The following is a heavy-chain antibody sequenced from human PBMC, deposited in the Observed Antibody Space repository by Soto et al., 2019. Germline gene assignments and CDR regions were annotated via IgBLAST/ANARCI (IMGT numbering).Heavy chain of an antibody. V-gene: IGHV1-18*04. D-gene: IGHD2-8*01. CDR3: VRNLYGRAFDI. Sequence: QVHLEQSGAEVQRPGASVKVFCKASGYTFTSYHISWVRQAPGQGLEWMGWINAFDRFTNYSQRFQDRVTMTADRFTDTAYMELRSLRFDDTAVYYCVRNLYGRAFDIWGQGTLVTISS. CDR1: GYTFTSYH. CDR2: INAFDRFT. J-gene: IGHJ3*02.